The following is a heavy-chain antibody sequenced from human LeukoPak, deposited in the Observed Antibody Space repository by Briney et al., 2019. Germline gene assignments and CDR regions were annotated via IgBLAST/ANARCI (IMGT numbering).Heavy chain of an antibody. CDR2: INHSGGT. J-gene: IGHJ4*02. CDR3: ARGQCFDY. CDR1: GGSFSGYY. V-gene: IGHV4-34*01. Sequence: SETLSLTCAVYGGSFSGYYWSWIRQPPGKGLEWIGEINHSGGTNYNPSLKSRVTISVDTSKNQFSLKLSSVTAADTAVYYCARGQCFDYWGQGTLVTVSS. D-gene: IGHD6-19*01.